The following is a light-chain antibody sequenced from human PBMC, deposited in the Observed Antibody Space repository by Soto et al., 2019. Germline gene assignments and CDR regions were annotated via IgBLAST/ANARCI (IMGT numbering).Light chain of an antibody. CDR3: SAFTGTTYV. V-gene: IGLV2-14*01. J-gene: IGLJ1*01. CDR1: GSDVGGNKY. Sequence: QSALTQPASVSGSPGQSVTISCTGSGSDVGGNKYVSWYQQYPGKAPKLMICDVSNRPSGVSNRFSGSKSGNTASLTISGLQAEDEADYYCSAFTGTTYVFGAGTRSPS. CDR2: DVS.